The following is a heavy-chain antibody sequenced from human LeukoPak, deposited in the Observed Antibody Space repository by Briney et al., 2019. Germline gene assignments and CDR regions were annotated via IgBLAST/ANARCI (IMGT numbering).Heavy chain of an antibody. Sequence: TPSETLSLTCAVYGGSFSGYYWSWIRQPPGKGLEWIGEINHSGSTNYNPSLKSRVTISVDTSKNQFTLKLSSVTAADTAVYYCASFLRLNWFDPWGQGTLVTVSS. CDR3: ASFLRLNWFDP. J-gene: IGHJ5*02. D-gene: IGHD3-16*01. CDR1: GGSFSGYY. V-gene: IGHV4-34*01. CDR2: INHSGST.